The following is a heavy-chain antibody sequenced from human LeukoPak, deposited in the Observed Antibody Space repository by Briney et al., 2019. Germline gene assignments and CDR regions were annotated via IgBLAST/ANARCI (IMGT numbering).Heavy chain of an antibody. CDR3: ARDLKVYYGSGSYDNKYYYYMDI. CDR2: IKQDGSEK. V-gene: IGHV3-7*01. J-gene: IGHJ6*03. Sequence: GGSLRLSCAASGFTFSSYWMSWVRQAPGKGLEWVANIKQDGSEKYYVDSVKGRFTISRDNAKNSLYLQMNSLRAEDTAVYYCARDLKVYYGSGSYDNKYYYYMDIWGKGTTVTVSS. CDR1: GFTFSSYW. D-gene: IGHD3-10*01.